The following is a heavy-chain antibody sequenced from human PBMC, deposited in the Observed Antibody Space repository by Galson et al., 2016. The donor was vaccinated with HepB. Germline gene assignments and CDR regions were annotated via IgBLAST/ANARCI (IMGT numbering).Heavy chain of an antibody. Sequence: SLRLSCAASGITFSNYWMSWIRQAPGKGLEWVAKIKPDESEKYYVDSVKGRFTISRDNAKNLVYLQMNSLRAEDTAVYYCEREAWSSSPIWGQGTMVNVSS. CDR1: GITFSNYW. V-gene: IGHV3-7*01. J-gene: IGHJ3*02. CDR2: IKPDESEK. CDR3: EREAWSSSPI. D-gene: IGHD1-26*01.